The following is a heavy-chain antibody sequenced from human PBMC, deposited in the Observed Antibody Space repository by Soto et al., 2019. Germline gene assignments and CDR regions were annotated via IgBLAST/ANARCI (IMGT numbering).Heavy chain of an antibody. V-gene: IGHV4-31*03. CDR2: IYYSGST. Sequence: SESLSLTCTVSGGSISRSSYYWGWIRQHPGKGLEWIGYIYYSGSTYYNPSLKSRVTISVDTSKNQFSLKLSSVTAADTAVYYCAGVNGYMSRWGQGTLVTVSS. CDR1: GGSISRSSYY. J-gene: IGHJ4*02. D-gene: IGHD5-12*01. CDR3: AGVNGYMSR.